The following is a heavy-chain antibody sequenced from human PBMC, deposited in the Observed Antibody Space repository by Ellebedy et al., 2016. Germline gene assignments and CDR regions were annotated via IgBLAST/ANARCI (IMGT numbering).Heavy chain of an antibody. CDR1: GYTFTSYG. CDR3: ARVGGVNAKYYFDY. D-gene: IGHD3-16*01. J-gene: IGHJ4*02. V-gene: IGHV1-18*01. Sequence: ASVKVSCKASGYTFTSYGISWVRQAPGQGLEWMGWISAYNGNTNYAKKPQGRVTMTTDTSTSTAYMELRSLRSDDTAVYYCARVGGVNAKYYFDYWGQGTLVTVSS. CDR2: ISAYNGNT.